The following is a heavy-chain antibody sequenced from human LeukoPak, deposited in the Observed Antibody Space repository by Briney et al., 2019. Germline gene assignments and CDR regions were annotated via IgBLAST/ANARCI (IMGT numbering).Heavy chain of an antibody. D-gene: IGHD2-2*01. CDR1: GYTLTELS. J-gene: IGHJ3*02. CDR3: ATVACSSTSCYPNDTFDI. CDR2: FDPEDGET. V-gene: IGHV1-24*01. Sequence: ASVKVSCKVSGYTLTELSMHWVRQAPGKGLEWMGGFDPEDGETIYAQKFQGRVTMTEDTSTDTAYMELSSLRSEDTAVYYCATVACSSTSCYPNDTFDIWGQGTMVTVSS.